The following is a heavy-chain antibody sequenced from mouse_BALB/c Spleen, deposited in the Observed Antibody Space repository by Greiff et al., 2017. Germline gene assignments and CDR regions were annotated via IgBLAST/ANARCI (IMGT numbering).Heavy chain of an antibody. V-gene: IGHV5-6-3*01. D-gene: IGHD4-1*01. CDR1: GFTFSSYG. Sequence: EVKLVESGGGLVQPGGSLKLSCAASGFTFSSYGMSWVRQTPDKRLELVATINSNGGSTYYPDSVKGRFTISRDNAKNTLYLQMSSLKSEDTAMYYCARPNWDWYFDVWGAGTTVTVSS. CDR3: ARPNWDWYFDV. J-gene: IGHJ1*01. CDR2: INSNGGST.